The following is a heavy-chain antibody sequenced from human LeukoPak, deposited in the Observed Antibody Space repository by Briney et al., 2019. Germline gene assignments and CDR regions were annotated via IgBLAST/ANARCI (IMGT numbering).Heavy chain of an antibody. D-gene: IGHD3-3*01. V-gene: IGHV3-23*01. Sequence: GRSLRLSCAASGFTFSSYAMSWVRQAPGKGLEWVSAISGSGGSTYYADSVKGRFTISRDNSKNTLYLQMNSLRAEDTAVYYCAKRPGKSLLYSRFDYWGQGTLVTVSS. CDR1: GFTFSSYA. CDR2: ISGSGGST. CDR3: AKRPGKSLLYSRFDY. J-gene: IGHJ4*02.